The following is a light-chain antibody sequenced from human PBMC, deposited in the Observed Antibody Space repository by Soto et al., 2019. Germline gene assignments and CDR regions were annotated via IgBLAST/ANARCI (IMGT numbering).Light chain of an antibody. V-gene: IGKV1-5*03. CDR3: QHYNSYSEA. Sequence: DFQMTQSPSYLFASIGDRFTFSCRASQTISSWLAWYQQKPGKAPKLLIYKASTLKSGVPSRFSGSGSGTEFTLTISSLQPDDFATYYCQHYNSYSEAFGQGTKVDNK. J-gene: IGKJ1*01. CDR1: QTISSW. CDR2: KAS.